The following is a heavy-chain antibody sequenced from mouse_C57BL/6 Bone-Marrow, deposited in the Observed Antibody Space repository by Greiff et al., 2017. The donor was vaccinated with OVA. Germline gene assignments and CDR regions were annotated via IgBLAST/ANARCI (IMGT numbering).Heavy chain of an antibody. V-gene: IGHV6-3*01. CDR1: GFTFSNYW. J-gene: IGHJ4*01. CDR3: SNWDRGDYYAMDY. CDR2: IRLKSDNYAT. D-gene: IGHD4-1*01. Sequence: EVKLVESGGGLVQPGGSMKLSCVASGFTFSNYWMNWVRQSPEKGLEWVAQIRLKSDNYATHYAESVKGRFTISRDDSKSSVYLQMNNLRAEDTGIYYCSNWDRGDYYAMDYWGQGTSVTVSS.